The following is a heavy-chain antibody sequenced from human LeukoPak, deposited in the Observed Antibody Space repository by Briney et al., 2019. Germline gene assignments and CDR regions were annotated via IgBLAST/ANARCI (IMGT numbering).Heavy chain of an antibody. D-gene: IGHD5-18*01. CDR2: IIPIFGTA. Sequence: SVKVSCKASGGTFSSYAISWVRQAPGQGLECMGRIIPIFGTANYAQKFQGRVTITTDESTSTAYMELSSLRSEDTAVYYCARGGIQLWLANPSTKDNWFDPWGQGTLVTVSS. J-gene: IGHJ5*02. V-gene: IGHV1-69*05. CDR3: ARGGIQLWLANPSTKDNWFDP. CDR1: GGTFSSYA.